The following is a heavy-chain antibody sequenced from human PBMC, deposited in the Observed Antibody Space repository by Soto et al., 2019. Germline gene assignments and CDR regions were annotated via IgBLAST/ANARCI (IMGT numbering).Heavy chain of an antibody. D-gene: IGHD3-3*01. Sequence: PSETLSLTCAVYGGSFSGYYWSWIRQPPGKGLEWIGEINHSGSTNYNPSLKSRVAISVDTSKNQFSLKLSSVTAADTAVYYCARGYYDFWSGYLDYWGQGTLVTVSS. CDR3: ARGYYDFWSGYLDY. CDR1: GGSFSGYY. V-gene: IGHV4-34*01. J-gene: IGHJ4*02. CDR2: INHSGST.